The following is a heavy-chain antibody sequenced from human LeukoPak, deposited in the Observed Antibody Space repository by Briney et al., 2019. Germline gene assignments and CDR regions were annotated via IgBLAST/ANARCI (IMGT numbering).Heavy chain of an antibody. J-gene: IGHJ5*02. D-gene: IGHD3-10*01. CDR1: GGTFSKYP. CDR3: ATEGSGSYRRNWFDP. CDR2: IIPIFDTA. Sequence: GASVKVSCKASGGTFSKYPINWVRQAPGQGLEWMGGIIPIFDTANYAQKFQGRVTITADKSTSTTYMDLSSLRSEDTAVYYCATEGSGSYRRNWFDPWGQGTLVTVSS. V-gene: IGHV1-69*06.